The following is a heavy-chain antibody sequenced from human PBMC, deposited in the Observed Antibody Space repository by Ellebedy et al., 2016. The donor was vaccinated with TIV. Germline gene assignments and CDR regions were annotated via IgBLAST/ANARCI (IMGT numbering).Heavy chain of an antibody. Sequence: GGSLRLXXAASGFTFSSYAMSWVRQAPGKGLEWVSAISGSGGSTYYADSVKGRFTISRDNSKNTLYLQMNSLRAEDTAVYYCAASGSGSYVYFDYWGQGTLVTVSS. CDR2: ISGSGGST. CDR3: AASGSGSYVYFDY. D-gene: IGHD1-26*01. J-gene: IGHJ4*02. V-gene: IGHV3-23*01. CDR1: GFTFSSYA.